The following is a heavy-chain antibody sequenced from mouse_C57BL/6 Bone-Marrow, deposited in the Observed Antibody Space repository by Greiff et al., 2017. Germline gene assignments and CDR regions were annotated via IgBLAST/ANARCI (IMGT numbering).Heavy chain of an antibody. Sequence: EVHLVESGGGLVKPGGSLKLSCAASGFTFRSYAMSWVRQTPEKRLEWVATISDGGSYTYYPDNVQGRFTISRDNAKNNLYLQMSHLKSEDTAMYYCARETGDWGQGTTLTVSS. V-gene: IGHV5-4*01. J-gene: IGHJ2*01. CDR1: GFTFRSYA. CDR2: ISDGGSYT. CDR3: ARETGD.